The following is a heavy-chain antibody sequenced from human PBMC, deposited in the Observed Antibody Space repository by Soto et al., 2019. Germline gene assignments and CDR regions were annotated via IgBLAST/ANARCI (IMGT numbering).Heavy chain of an antibody. CDR1: GFTLGTYG. J-gene: IGHJ6*02. V-gene: IGHV3-30*18. CDR3: AKNRLPYSPYYYYYYGMDV. D-gene: IGHD2-21*01. CDR2: ISSDGNNK. Sequence: GSLRLSCAASGFTLGTYGMHWVRQAPGKGLEWVVIISSDGNNKYYAESVKGRFTISRDNPKNTLYLQMNSLRVEDTAVYYCAKNRLPYSPYYYYYYGMDVWGQGTTVTVSS.